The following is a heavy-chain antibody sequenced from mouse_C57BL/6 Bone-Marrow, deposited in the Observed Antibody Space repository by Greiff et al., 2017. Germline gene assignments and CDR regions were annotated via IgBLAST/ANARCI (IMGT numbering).Heavy chain of an antibody. D-gene: IGHD1-1*01. Sequence: QVQLQQPGAELVMPGASVKLSCTASGYTFTSYWMHWVKQRPGQGLEWIGELDPSDSYTNYNQKFKGKSTLTVDKSSSTAYMQLSIQTSEDSAVYYCAREDYYYGSSSWFAYWGQGTLVTGAA. CDR3: AREDYYYGSSSWFAY. J-gene: IGHJ3*01. CDR1: GYTFTSYW. CDR2: LDPSDSYT. V-gene: IGHV1-69*01.